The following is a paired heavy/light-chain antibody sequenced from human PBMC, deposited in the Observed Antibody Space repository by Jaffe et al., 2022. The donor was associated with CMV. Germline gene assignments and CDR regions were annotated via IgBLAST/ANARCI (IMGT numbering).Light chain of an antibody. CDR1: NIGGRN. V-gene: IGLV3-9*01. Sequence: SYDLTQPLSVSVALGQTARVTCGGNNIGGRNVHWYQQRPGQAPVLVIYRDNNRPSGIPERFSGSNSGNTATLTISRAQAGDEADYYCQVWESGTVVFGGGTKLTVL. CDR3: QVWESGTVV. CDR2: RDN. J-gene: IGLJ2*01.
Heavy chain of an antibody. CDR2: INQDGSET. CDR1: GFTFRSYW. V-gene: IGHV3-7*01. Sequence: EVQVVESGGGLVQPGGSLRLSCAASGFTFRSYWMTWVRQAPGKGLECVAHINQDGSETYSVDSVKGRFTISRDNAKNSLYLQMNSLRVEDTAVYYCARDGGGYVDVWGQGTTVTVSS. J-gene: IGHJ6*02. D-gene: IGHD3-16*01. CDR3: ARDGGGYVDV.